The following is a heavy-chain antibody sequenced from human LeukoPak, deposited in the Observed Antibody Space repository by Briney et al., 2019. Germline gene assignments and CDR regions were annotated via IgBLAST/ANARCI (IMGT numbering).Heavy chain of an antibody. CDR1: GGTFSSYT. V-gene: IGHV1-46*03. J-gene: IGHJ5*02. CDR2: INPSGGST. CDR3: ARGGVVGATSSWFDP. D-gene: IGHD1-26*01. Sequence: ASVKVSCKASGGTFSSYTISWVRQAPGQGLEWMGIINPSGGSTNYAQKFQGRVTMTRDTSTNTIYMELSSLRSEDTAVYYCARGGVVGATSSWFDPWGQGTLVTVSS.